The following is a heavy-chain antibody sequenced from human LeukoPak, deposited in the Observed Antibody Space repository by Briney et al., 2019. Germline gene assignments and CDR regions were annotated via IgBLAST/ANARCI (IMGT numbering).Heavy chain of an antibody. D-gene: IGHD6-13*01. CDR1: GFTVSSNY. CDR2: IYSGGST. Sequence: QTGGSLRLSCAASGFTVSSNYMSWVRQAPGKGLEWVSVIYSGGSTYYADSVKGRFTISRDNSKNTLYLQMNSLRAEDTAVYYCASIAAAGTLRRHFDPWGQGTLVTVSS. J-gene: IGHJ5*02. V-gene: IGHV3-66*01. CDR3: ASIAAAGTLRRHFDP.